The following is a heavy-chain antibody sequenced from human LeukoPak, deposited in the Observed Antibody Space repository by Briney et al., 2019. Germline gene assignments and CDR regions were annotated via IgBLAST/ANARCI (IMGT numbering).Heavy chain of an antibody. V-gene: IGHV3-21*01. D-gene: IGHD6-6*01. CDR1: GFTCNTYS. CDR2: IDSSSSYI. CDR3: ARELISSSSVLLPDY. Sequence: GGSLRLSCAGPGFTCNTYSMNWVRQAPGKGLEWVSSIDSSSSYIFYADSVKGRFTISRDNAKNSLYLQMNSLRAEDTAVYYYARELISSSSVLLPDYWGQGTLVTVS. J-gene: IGHJ4*02.